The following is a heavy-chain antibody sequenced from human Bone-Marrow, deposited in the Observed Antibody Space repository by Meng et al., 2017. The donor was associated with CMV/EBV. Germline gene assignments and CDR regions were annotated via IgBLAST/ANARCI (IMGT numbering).Heavy chain of an antibody. CDR3: ARIGSSSWGMGYDVDY. J-gene: IGHJ4*02. Sequence: GESLKISCVASGFTFSSYTMNWVRQAPGKGLEWLSYISNSGSAKYYADSLRGRFTVSRDNARNSLYLQMNSLRADDTAVYYCARIGSSSWGMGYDVDYWGQGTLVTVSS. CDR2: ISNSGSAK. D-gene: IGHD6-13*01. V-gene: IGHV3-48*03. CDR1: GFTFSSYT.